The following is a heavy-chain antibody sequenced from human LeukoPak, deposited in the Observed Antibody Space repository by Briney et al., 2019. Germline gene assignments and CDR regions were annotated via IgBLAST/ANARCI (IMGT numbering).Heavy chain of an antibody. D-gene: IGHD1-1*01. CDR1: GYTFTRYY. CDR3: ARESLLTGSSEY. Sequence: ASVKVSCKASGYTFTRYYMHWVRHAPGQGLERMGLINPSGGSTVLVQKFQGGVTMTSDTSTSTVYLEVSRLRSEDTAVYYCARESLLTGSSEYWGQGTVVTVSS. V-gene: IGHV1-46*01. J-gene: IGHJ4*02. CDR2: INPSGGST.